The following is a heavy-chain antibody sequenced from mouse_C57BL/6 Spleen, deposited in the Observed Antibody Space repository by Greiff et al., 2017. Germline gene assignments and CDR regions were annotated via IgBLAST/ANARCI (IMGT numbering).Heavy chain of an antibody. D-gene: IGHD1-1*02. CDR2: IDPSDSYT. CDR1: GYTFTSYW. J-gene: IGHJ4*01. Sequence: VQLQQPGAELVMPGASVKLSCKASGYTFTSYWMHWVKQRPGKGLEWIGEIDPSDSYTNYNQKFKGKSTLTVDTYSSTAYMQLSSLTSEDSAVYYCARWVGSMDFWGQGTSVTVSS. CDR3: ARWVGSMDF. V-gene: IGHV1-69*01.